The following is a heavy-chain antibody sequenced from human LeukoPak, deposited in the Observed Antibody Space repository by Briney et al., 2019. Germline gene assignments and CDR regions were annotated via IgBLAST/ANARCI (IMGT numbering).Heavy chain of an antibody. CDR2: IYPGDSDT. CDR3: ASGGGYGMFAFDI. D-gene: IGHD2-15*01. Sequence: GESLKISCKGSGYSFTSYCIVWVRQMPGKGLELVGIIYPGDSDTRYSPSFQGQVTISADKSISTAYLQWSSLKASDTAMYYCASGGGYGMFAFDIWGQGTMVTVSS. CDR1: GYSFTSYC. V-gene: IGHV5-51*01. J-gene: IGHJ3*02.